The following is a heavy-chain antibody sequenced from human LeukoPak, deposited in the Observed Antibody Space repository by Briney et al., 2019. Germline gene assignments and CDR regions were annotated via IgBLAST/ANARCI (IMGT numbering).Heavy chain of an antibody. CDR3: ANRFSYGPNEYFDY. V-gene: IGHV3-33*06. CDR2: IWYDGSNK. D-gene: IGHD5-18*01. CDR1: GFTFSSYG. J-gene: IGHJ4*02. Sequence: PGGSLRLSCTASGFTFSSYGMHWVRQAPGKGLEWVAVIWYDGSNKYYADSVKGRFTISRDNSKNTLYLQMNSLRAEDTAVYYCANRFSYGPNEYFDYWGQGTLVTVSS.